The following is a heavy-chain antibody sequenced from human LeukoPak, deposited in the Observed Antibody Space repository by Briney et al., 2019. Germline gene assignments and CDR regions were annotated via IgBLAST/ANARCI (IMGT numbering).Heavy chain of an antibody. CDR2: IYYSGST. J-gene: IGHJ6*03. D-gene: IGHD3-3*02. CDR1: GGSTSSYY. Sequence: PSETLSLTCTVSGGSTSSYYWSWIRQPPGKGLEWIGYIYYSGSTNYNPSLKGRVTISVDTSKNQFSLKLSSVTAADTAVYYCARTFLGYYFYMDVWGKGTTVTVSS. V-gene: IGHV4-59*01. CDR3: ARTFLGYYFYMDV.